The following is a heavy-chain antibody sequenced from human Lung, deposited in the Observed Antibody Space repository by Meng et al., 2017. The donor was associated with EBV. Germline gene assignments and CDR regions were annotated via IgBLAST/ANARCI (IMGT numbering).Heavy chain of an antibody. CDR2: IYHSGST. V-gene: IGHV4-4*03. J-gene: IGHJ4*02. CDR3: ARARSIAAAVIDY. D-gene: IGHD6-13*01. CDR1: CSHRSYNW. Sequence: GRLPRLGPGLGEASGNLVPPLRCSGCSHRSYNWWSWVRQPPGKGLEWIGEIYHSGSTNYNPSLKSRVTISVDKSKNQFSLKLSSVTAADTAVYYCARARSIAAAVIDYWGQGTLVTVSS.